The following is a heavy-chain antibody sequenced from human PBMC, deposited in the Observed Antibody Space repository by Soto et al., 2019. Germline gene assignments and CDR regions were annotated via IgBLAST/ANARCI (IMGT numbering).Heavy chain of an antibody. V-gene: IGHV5-51*01. Sequence: PGESLKISCKGSGYSFTNYWIDWVRQMPGKGLEWVGSIYPADSESRYSPSFRAQVTISADKSIGTAYLQWSSLKASDTAMYYCVRPAGPSVFDIWGQGTMVTVSS. CDR2: IYPADSES. CDR3: VRPAGPSVFDI. J-gene: IGHJ3*02. CDR1: GYSFTNYW. D-gene: IGHD6-13*01.